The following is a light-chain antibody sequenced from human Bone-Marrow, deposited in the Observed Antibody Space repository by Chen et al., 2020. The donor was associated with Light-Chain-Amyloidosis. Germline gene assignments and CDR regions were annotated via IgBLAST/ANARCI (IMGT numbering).Light chain of an antibody. J-gene: IGLJ1*01. CDR3: SSYTITNTLV. CDR1: SSDVGGDNH. V-gene: IGLV2-14*01. CDR2: EVT. Sequence: QSALTQPASVSGSPGQSLTISCTGTSSDVGGDNHVAWYQQHTDNAPKLMIYEVTNRPSWVPDRFSGSKSDNTAALTLSVLQTEDEADYCCSSYTITNTLVFGSGTRVTVL.